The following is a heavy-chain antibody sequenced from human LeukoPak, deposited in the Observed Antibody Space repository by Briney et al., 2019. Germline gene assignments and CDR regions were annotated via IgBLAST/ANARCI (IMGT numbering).Heavy chain of an antibody. CDR3: AGDSGSSGYGSVDI. Sequence: GGSLRLSCAASGFTFSSYSMNWVRQAPGKGLEWVSVISSDDRTYYADSVKGRFTISRDNSKNTLYLQMNSLRAEDTAVYYCAGDSGSSGYGSVDIWGQGTMVTVSS. D-gene: IGHD3-22*01. CDR1: GFTFSSYS. J-gene: IGHJ3*02. CDR2: ISSDDRT. V-gene: IGHV3-53*01.